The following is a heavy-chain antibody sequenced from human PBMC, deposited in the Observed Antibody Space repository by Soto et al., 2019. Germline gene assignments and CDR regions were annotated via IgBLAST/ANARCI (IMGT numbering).Heavy chain of an antibody. Sequence: SETLALTCTVSGGSISSGGYYWSWIRQHPGKGLEWIGYIYYSGSTYYNPSLKSRVTISVDTSKNQFSLKLSSVTAADTAVYYCARGGIQLWLFDPWGQGTLVTVSS. CDR3: ARGGIQLWLFDP. CDR2: IYYSGST. V-gene: IGHV4-31*03. D-gene: IGHD5-18*01. CDR1: GGSISSGGYY. J-gene: IGHJ5*02.